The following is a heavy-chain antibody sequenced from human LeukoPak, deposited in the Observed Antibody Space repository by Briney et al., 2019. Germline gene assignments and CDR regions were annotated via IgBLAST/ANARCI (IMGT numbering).Heavy chain of an antibody. CDR3: ARERGVTHPFDY. Sequence: GGSLRLSCAASGFNFINTWMHWVRQAPGKGLVWVARIKNDGSGIIYADSVKGRFTISRDNARNTLYLQMNSLRAEDTAVYYCARERGVTHPFDYWGQGTLVTVSS. CDR1: GFNFINTW. CDR2: IKNDGSGI. V-gene: IGHV3-74*01. D-gene: IGHD2-21*02. J-gene: IGHJ4*02.